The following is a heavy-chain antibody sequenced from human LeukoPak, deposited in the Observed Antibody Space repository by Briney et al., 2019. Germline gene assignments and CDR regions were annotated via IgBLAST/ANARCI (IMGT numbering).Heavy chain of an antibody. V-gene: IGHV1-46*01. CDR3: AREGDSSGWYMDFDY. Sequence: ASVKVSCKASGYTFISYYMHWVRQAPGQGLEWMGIINPSGGSTSYAQKFQGRVTMTRDTSTSTVYMELSSLRSEDTAVYYCAREGDSSGWYMDFDYWGQGTLVTVSS. CDR1: GYTFISYY. D-gene: IGHD6-19*01. J-gene: IGHJ4*02. CDR2: INPSGGST.